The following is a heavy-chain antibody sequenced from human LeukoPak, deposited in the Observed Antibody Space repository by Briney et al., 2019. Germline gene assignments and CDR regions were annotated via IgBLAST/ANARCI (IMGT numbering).Heavy chain of an antibody. V-gene: IGHV3-11*05. J-gene: IGHJ6*02. CDR3: ARGPDHYYYGMDV. D-gene: IGHD1-14*01. CDR2: ISGSSSYT. Sequence: PGGSLRLSCAASGFTFSDYYMSWIRQAPGKGLEWVSYISGSSSYTNYADSVKGRFTISRDNAKNSLYLQMNSLRAEDTAVYYCARGPDHYYYGMDVWGQGTTVTVSS. CDR1: GFTFSDYY.